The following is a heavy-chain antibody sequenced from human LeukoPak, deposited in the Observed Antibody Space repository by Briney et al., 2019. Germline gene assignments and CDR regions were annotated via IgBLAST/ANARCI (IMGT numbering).Heavy chain of an antibody. CDR3: AKGGYDYIEIGYLDY. CDR1: GFTLGNYA. V-gene: IGHV3-23*01. J-gene: IGHJ4*02. D-gene: IGHD5-12*01. CDR2: VIGSSGST. Sequence: PGGSLRLSCAASGFTLGNYAMNWVRQAPGKGLEWVSVVIGSSGSTDYADSVKGRFTISRDNSKNTLYLEMNSLRAEDTAIYYCAKGGYDYIEIGYLDYWGQGTLVTVSS.